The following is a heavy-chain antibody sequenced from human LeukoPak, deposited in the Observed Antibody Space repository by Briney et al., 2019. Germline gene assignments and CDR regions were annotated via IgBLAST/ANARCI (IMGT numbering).Heavy chain of an antibody. CDR1: GGSITSTTYY. D-gene: IGHD2-21*02. Sequence: SETLSLTCTVFGGSITSTTYYWAWFRQPPGKGLEWIGSLYPSGSTYYSPSLKSRVSIFLDTSKSQLSPNVRSVTAADTAVYYCARRSGDWAVNWFDPWGQGTLVTVSS. V-gene: IGHV4-39*01. J-gene: IGHJ5*02. CDR3: ARRSGDWAVNWFDP. CDR2: LYPSGST.